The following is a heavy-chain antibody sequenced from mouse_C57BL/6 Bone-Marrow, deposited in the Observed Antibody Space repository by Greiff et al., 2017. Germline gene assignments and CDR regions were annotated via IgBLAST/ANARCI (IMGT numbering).Heavy chain of an antibody. CDR1: GYTFTSYW. CDR2: IDPSDSYT. Sequence: QVQLQQSGAELVLPGASVKLSCKASGYTFTSYWMHWVKQRPGQGLEWIGEIDPSDSYTNYNQKFKGKSTLTVDKSSSTAYMQLSSLTSEDSAVYYCARERGYAMDYWGQGTSVTVSS. J-gene: IGHJ4*01. V-gene: IGHV1-69*01. CDR3: ARERGYAMDY.